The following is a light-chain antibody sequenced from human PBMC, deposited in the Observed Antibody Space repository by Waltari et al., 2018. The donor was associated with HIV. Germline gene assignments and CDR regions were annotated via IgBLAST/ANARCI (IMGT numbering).Light chain of an antibody. CDR3: SSYTDRNNLKV. J-gene: IGLJ1*01. CDR2: DVN. V-gene: IGLV2-14*03. CDR1: SRDIGDYNL. Sequence: QSALTQPASVSGSLGQSITISCTGTSRDIGDYNLVSWYQQHPGKAPKLILYDVNKRPSLRPDRVSGSKSGNTSSLTISGLQAEDEADYYCSSYTDRNNLKVFGTGTKVTVL.